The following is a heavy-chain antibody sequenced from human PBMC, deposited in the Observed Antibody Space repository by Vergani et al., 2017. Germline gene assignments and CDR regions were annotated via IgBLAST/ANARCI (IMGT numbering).Heavy chain of an antibody. CDR3: VRDAINYDVLTGYYIGLDS. D-gene: IGHD3-9*01. CDR1: NSSINSNYY. CDR2: VSHSGST. V-gene: IGHV4-38-2*01. J-gene: IGHJ4*02. Sequence: QVQLQESGPGLVQPAETLSLTCVVSNSSINSNYYWGWIRQSPGKRLEWFGSVSHSGSTFSNPSLKSRVTISVNKSKKLISLILNSVTAADTAVYYCVRDAINYDVLTGYYIGLDSWGKGTLVTVSS.